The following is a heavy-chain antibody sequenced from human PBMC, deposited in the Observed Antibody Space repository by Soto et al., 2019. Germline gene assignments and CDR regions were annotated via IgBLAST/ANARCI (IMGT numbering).Heavy chain of an antibody. D-gene: IGHD3-22*01. CDR3: ARVGAPRKKYYYDSSGYSHDY. Sequence: SETLSLTCAVYGGSFSGYYWSWIRQPPGNGLEWIGEINHSGSTNYNPSLKSRVTISVDTSKNQFSLKLSSVTAADTAVYYCARVGAPRKKYYYDSSGYSHDYWGQGTLVTVSS. CDR1: GGSFSGYY. J-gene: IGHJ4*02. CDR2: INHSGST. V-gene: IGHV4-34*01.